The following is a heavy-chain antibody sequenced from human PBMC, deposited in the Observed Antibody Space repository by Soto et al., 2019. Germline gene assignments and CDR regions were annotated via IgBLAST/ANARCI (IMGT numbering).Heavy chain of an antibody. D-gene: IGHD6-19*01. J-gene: IGHJ4*02. CDR1: GDSVSSNSAA. CDR2: TYYRSKWYN. Sequence: PSQTLSLTCVISGDSVSSNSAAWNWIRQSPSRGLEWLGRTYYRSKWYNDYAVSVKSRITINPDTSKNQFSLQLNSVTPEDTAVYYCARSRKYSSGWQTRYYFDYWGQGTLVTVSS. CDR3: ARSRKYSSGWQTRYYFDY. V-gene: IGHV6-1*01.